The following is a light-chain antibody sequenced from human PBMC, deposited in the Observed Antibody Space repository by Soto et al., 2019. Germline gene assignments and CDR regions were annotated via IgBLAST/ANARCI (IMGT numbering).Light chain of an antibody. J-gene: IGLJ1*01. CDR2: DVT. V-gene: IGLV2-11*01. CDR1: SXDVGGYNY. Sequence: QSVLTQPRSVSGSPGQSVTISCTGTSXDVGGYNYVSWYQHHPGKAPKLMIYDVTKRPSGVRDRFSASKSGNTASLTISGLQAEDEADYYCCSYAGSYTYVFGAGTKV. CDR3: CSYAGSYTYV.